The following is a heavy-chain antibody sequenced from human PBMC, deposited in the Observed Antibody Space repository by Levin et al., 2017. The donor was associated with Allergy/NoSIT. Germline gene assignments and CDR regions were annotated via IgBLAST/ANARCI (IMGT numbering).Heavy chain of an antibody. Sequence: GGSLRLSCAASGFTFSSYAMSWVRQAPGKGLEWVSAISGSGGSTYYADSVKGRFTISRDNSKNTLYLQMNSLRAEDTAVYYCAKVRQQLVVKKNAFDIWGQGTMVTVSS. J-gene: IGHJ3*02. V-gene: IGHV3-23*01. CDR3: AKVRQQLVVKKNAFDI. D-gene: IGHD6-13*01. CDR1: GFTFSSYA. CDR2: ISGSGGST.